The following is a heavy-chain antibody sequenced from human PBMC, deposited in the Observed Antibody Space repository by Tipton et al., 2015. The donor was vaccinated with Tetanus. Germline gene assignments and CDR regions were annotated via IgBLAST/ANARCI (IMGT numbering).Heavy chain of an antibody. V-gene: IGHV3-23*01. CDR2: ITESGGRT. D-gene: IGHD2-8*02. J-gene: IGHJ4*02. CDR1: GFNYNSYA. Sequence: CAASGFNYNSYAMNWVRQAPGKGLEWGSTITESGGRTYFADAVKGRFTVSRDNSRNTLSLQMNSLRAEGTAVYYCARDFLVGYCAGAGCFSEEYWGPGILVPVSS. CDR3: ARDFLVGYCAGAGCFSEEY.